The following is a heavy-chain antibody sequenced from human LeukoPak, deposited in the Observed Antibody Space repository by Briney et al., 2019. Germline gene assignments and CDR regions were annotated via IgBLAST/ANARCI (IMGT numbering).Heavy chain of an antibody. J-gene: IGHJ2*01. V-gene: IGHV3-13*01. CDR3: ARTTVTSGPYWYFDL. CDR1: GFTFSNYD. Sequence: PGGSLRLSCSASGFTFSNYDMPWVRQATGKGLEWVSAIDTAGDTYYPGSVKGRFTISRENAKNSLYLQMNSLRAGDTAVYYCARTTVTSGPYWYFDLWGRGTLVTVSS. CDR2: IDTAGDT. D-gene: IGHD4-17*01.